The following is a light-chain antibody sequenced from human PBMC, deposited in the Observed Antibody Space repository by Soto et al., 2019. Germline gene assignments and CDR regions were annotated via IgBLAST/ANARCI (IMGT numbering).Light chain of an antibody. V-gene: IGKV3-20*01. CDR3: QQYGRSPDLIT. CDR1: QSVGSSY. Sequence: EIVLTQSPCTLSLSPGERATLSCRASQSVGSSYLAWYQQKGGQAPRLLIYGASSRATGISDRFSGSGSGTDFTLTISRLEPEDFAVYYCQQYGRSPDLITFGPGTKVDIK. J-gene: IGKJ3*01. CDR2: GAS.